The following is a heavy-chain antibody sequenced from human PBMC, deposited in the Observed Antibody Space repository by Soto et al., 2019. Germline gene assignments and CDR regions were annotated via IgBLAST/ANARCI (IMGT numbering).Heavy chain of an antibody. Sequence: GGSLRLSCAASGFTFSSYSMNWVRQAPGKGLEWVSYISSSSTIYYADSVKGRFTISRDNAKNSLYLQMNSLRAEDTAVYYCARVSLRRDYSNPAPYYMDVWGKGTTVTVSS. CDR1: GFTFSSYS. D-gene: IGHD4-4*01. CDR2: ISSSSTI. CDR3: ARVSLRRDYSNPAPYYMDV. J-gene: IGHJ6*03. V-gene: IGHV3-48*01.